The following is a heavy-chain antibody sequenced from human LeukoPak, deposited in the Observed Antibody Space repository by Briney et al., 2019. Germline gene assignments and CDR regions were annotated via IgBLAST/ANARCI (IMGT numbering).Heavy chain of an antibody. Sequence: SETLSLTCTVSGGSISSSSYYRGWIRQPPGKGLEWIGSIYYSGSTYYNPSLKSRVTISVDTSKNQFSLKLSSVTAADTAVYYCARSRVILYYYYYMDVWGKGTTVTVSS. J-gene: IGHJ6*03. D-gene: IGHD2/OR15-2a*01. CDR1: GGSISSSSYY. CDR2: IYYSGST. V-gene: IGHV4-39*01. CDR3: ARSRVILYYYYYMDV.